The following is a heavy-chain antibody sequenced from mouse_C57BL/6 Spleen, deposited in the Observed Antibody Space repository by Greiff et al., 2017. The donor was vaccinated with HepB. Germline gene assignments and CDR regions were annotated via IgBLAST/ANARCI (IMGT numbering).Heavy chain of an antibody. D-gene: IGHD2-3*01. CDR2: INYDGSST. V-gene: IGHV5-16*01. Sequence: EVMLVESEGGLVQPGSSMKLSCPASGSTFSDYYMAWVRQVPEKGLEWVANINYDGSSTYYLDSLKSRFIISRDNAKNILYLQMSSLKSEDTATYYCGRDRDGYYDYWGQGTTLTVSS. J-gene: IGHJ2*01. CDR3: GRDRDGYYDY. CDR1: GSTFSDYY.